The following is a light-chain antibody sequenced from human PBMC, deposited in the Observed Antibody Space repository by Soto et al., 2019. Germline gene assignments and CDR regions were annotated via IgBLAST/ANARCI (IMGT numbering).Light chain of an antibody. V-gene: IGKV3-11*01. CDR3: QQRSNWLT. Sequence: EIVLTQSPATLSLSPGERATLSCRASQSVSSYLAWYQQKPGQAPRLLIYDASNRATGIPARFSGSESGTDFTLTISSLEPEDFAVYYCQQRSNWLTFGGGTNVEIK. CDR1: QSVSSY. J-gene: IGKJ4*01. CDR2: DAS.